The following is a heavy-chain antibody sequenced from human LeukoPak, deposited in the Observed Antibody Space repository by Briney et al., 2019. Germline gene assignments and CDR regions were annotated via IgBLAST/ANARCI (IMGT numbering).Heavy chain of an antibody. V-gene: IGHV4-59*08. CDR3: VRQPDRRQVAL. CDR2: IHNSGIT. Sequence: SETLSLTCTVSGGSISSYYWSWVRQPPGKGLEWIAYIHNSGITSYNPSLKSRVTISVDTSKNQFSLELSSVTAADTAVYYCVRQPDRRQVALWGQGTLVTVSS. D-gene: IGHD1-14*01. CDR1: GGSISSYY. J-gene: IGHJ4*02.